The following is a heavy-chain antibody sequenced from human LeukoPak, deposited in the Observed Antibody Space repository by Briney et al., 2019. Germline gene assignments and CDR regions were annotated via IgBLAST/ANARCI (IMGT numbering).Heavy chain of an antibody. Sequence: ASVKVSCKASGYTFTGYYMHWMRQAPGQGLEWMGRINPNSGGTNYAQKFQGRVTMTRDTSISTAYMELSRLRSDDTAVYYCARDYGDSNPEGDYWGQGTLVTVSS. CDR3: ARDYGDSNPEGDY. V-gene: IGHV1-2*06. D-gene: IGHD4-11*01. CDR1: GYTFTGYY. J-gene: IGHJ4*02. CDR2: INPNSGGT.